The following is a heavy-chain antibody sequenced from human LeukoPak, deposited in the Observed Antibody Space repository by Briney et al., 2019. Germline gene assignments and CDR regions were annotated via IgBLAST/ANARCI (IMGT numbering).Heavy chain of an antibody. D-gene: IGHD2-21*02. CDR1: GFTVSSNY. CDR3: ARYTVVVTAIGAFDT. V-gene: IGHV3-66*01. Sequence: GGSLRLSCAASGFTVSSNYMSWVRQAPGKGLEWVSVIYSGGSTYYADSVKGRFTISRDNSKNTLYLQMNSLRAEDTAVYYCARYTVVVTAIGAFDTWGQGTMVTVSS. J-gene: IGHJ3*02. CDR2: IYSGGST.